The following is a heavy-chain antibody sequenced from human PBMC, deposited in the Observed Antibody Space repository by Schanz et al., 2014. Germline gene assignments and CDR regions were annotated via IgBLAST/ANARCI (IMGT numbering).Heavy chain of an antibody. V-gene: IGHV3-30-3*01. CDR2: LSSDESRK. CDR1: GFTFDPYA. D-gene: IGHD1-26*01. J-gene: IGHJ4*02. CDR3: ARDSGSHYLVDY. Sequence: QVQLVESGGGVVQPGRSLRLSCAASGFTFDPYAMHWLRQSPGKGLEWVAVLSSDESRKFYADSEKGRFTISRDNSKNTLYLQMNSLRSEDTAVYYCARDSGSHYLVDYWGQGTLVTVSS.